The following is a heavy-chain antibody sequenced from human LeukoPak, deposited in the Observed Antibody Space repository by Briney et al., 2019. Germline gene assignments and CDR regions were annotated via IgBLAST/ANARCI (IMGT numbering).Heavy chain of an antibody. CDR3: ARGGLRLVRGREVDY. CDR2: ISGSSGST. J-gene: IGHJ4*02. D-gene: IGHD6-19*01. Sequence: GGSLCFSGAASGFAFSSYALTWVGQTPGKGLEWFSGISGSSGSTFYADFVEGRFTISRDNSYNTLYLQMNGLRAEDTAVYYCARGGLRLVRGREVDYWGQGTLVTVSS. V-gene: IGHV3-23*01. CDR1: GFAFSSYA.